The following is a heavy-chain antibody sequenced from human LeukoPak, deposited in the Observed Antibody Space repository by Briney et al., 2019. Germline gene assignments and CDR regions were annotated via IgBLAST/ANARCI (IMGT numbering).Heavy chain of an antibody. CDR1: GGSISSYY. D-gene: IGHD6-13*01. CDR3: ARGQYSGSWSYYFDY. Sequence: PSETLSLTCTVSGGSISSYYWNWIRQPPGKGLEWIGYISYSGSTNYNPSLKSRVTISLDTSKNRFSLQLSSVTAADTAVYYCARGQYSGSWSYYFDYWGQGTLVTASS. J-gene: IGHJ4*02. CDR2: ISYSGST. V-gene: IGHV4-59*01.